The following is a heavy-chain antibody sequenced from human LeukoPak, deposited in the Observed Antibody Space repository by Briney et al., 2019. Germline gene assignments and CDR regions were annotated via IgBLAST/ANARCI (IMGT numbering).Heavy chain of an antibody. V-gene: IGHV4-59*01. CDR3: ARDSSGYYYGIFDY. J-gene: IGHJ4*02. D-gene: IGHD3-22*01. CDR1: GGSISSYY. CDR2: IYYSGST. Sequence: SETLSLTCTVSGGSISSYYWSWIRQPPGRGLECIGYIYYSGSTNYNPSLKSRVTISVDTSKNQFSLKLSSVTAADTAVYYCARDSSGYYYGIFDYWGQGTLVTVSS.